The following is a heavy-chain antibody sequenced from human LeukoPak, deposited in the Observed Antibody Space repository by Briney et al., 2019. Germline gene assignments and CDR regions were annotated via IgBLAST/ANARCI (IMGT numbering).Heavy chain of an antibody. CDR3: ARDTTNVYYYDTSGYDH. Sequence: PSATLSLTCTVSGGSVSSGSYYWSWIRQPPGKGLEWIGYIYYSGSTKYNPSLKSRVTISVDTSKNQFSLKLSSVTAADTAVYYCARDTTNVYYYDTSGYDHWGQGTLVTVSS. J-gene: IGHJ4*02. CDR1: GGSVSSGSYY. D-gene: IGHD3-22*01. CDR2: IYYSGST. V-gene: IGHV4-61*01.